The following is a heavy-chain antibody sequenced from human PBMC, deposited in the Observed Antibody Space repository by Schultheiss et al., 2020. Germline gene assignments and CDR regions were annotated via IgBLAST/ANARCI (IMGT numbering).Heavy chain of an antibody. V-gene: IGHV4-4*09. D-gene: IGHD6-6*01. CDR1: GGSISSYY. CDR3: ARGLYSSWGPYYYGMDV. Sequence: SETLSLTCTVSGGSISSYYWSWIRQLPGKALEWIGYILSSGGTYYNPSLKSRVTISVDTSKNQFSLKLSSVTAADTAVYYCARGLYSSWGPYYYGMDVWGQGTSVTVSS. CDR2: ILSSGGT. J-gene: IGHJ6*02.